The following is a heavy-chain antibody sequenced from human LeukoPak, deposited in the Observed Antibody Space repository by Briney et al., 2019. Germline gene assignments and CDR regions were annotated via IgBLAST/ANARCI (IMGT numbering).Heavy chain of an antibody. D-gene: IGHD2-15*01. V-gene: IGHV1-2*02. CDR2: INPNSGGT. Sequence: GASVKVSCKASGYTFTGYYMHWVRQAPGQGLEWMGWINPNSGGTNYAQKFQGRVTMTRDTSISTAYMELSRLRSDDTAVYYCARDYRYCSAGSCYSWGYYFGYWGQGTLVTVSS. CDR1: GYTFTGYY. J-gene: IGHJ4*02. CDR3: ARDYRYCSAGSCYSWGYYFGY.